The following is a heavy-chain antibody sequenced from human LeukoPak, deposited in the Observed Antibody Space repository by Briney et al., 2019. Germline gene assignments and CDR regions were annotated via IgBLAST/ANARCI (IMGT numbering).Heavy chain of an antibody. CDR2: IYHSGST. V-gene: IGHV4-38-2*02. J-gene: IGHJ4*02. D-gene: IGHD5-12*01. Sequence: SETLSLTCAVSGYSISSGYYWGWIRQPPGKGLEWIGSIYHSGSTYYNPSLKSRVTISVDTSKNQFPLKLSSVTAADTAVYYCARDGDIVATSIDYWGQGTLVTVSS. CDR1: GYSISSGYY. CDR3: ARDGDIVATSIDY.